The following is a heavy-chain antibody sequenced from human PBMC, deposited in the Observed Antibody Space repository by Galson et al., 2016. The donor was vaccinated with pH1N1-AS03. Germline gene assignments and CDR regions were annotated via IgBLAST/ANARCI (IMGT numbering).Heavy chain of an antibody. CDR2: IYPGDSDT. CDR3: ARLSRRLREYAFDI. V-gene: IGHV5-51*01. CDR1: GYSFTSCW. Sequence: QSGAEVKQPGESLKISCGGSGYSFTSCWIGWVRQMPGKSLEWMGIIYPGDSDTRYSSSVQSQVTISADTSISTAYLQWDSLKAADTGMYYCARLSRRLREYAFDIWGQGTMVTVSS. J-gene: IGHJ3*02. D-gene: IGHD5-18*01.